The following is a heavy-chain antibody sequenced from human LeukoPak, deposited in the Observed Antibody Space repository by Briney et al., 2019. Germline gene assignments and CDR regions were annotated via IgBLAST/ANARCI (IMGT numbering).Heavy chain of an antibody. D-gene: IGHD5-18*01. CDR1: GFTISSYG. CDR2: ISYDGTNK. V-gene: IGHV3-30*18. CDR3: AKSSRRYSYGHYYFDY. Sequence: PGGSLRLSCAASGFTISSYGMHWVRQAPGKGLEWVAVISYDGTNKYYGDFVKGRFTISRDNSKNTLYLQMNSLRAEDTAVYYCAKSSRRYSYGHYYFDYWGQGTLVTVSS. J-gene: IGHJ4*02.